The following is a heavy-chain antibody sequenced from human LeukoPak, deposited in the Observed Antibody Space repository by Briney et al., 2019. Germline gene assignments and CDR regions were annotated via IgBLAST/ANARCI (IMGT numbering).Heavy chain of an antibody. V-gene: IGHV4-39*01. J-gene: IGHJ5*02. CDR3: ASLGTLRS. CDR2: ICDSGTN. CDR1: GGSVSSSTYY. Sequence: SETLSLTCTVSGGSVSSSTYYWGWIRQPPGKGLEWIGSICDSGTNYNNPSLKSRVSISIDTSKNQFSVKLTSVSAAHTAMYYCASLGTLRSWGQGTLVSVSS. D-gene: IGHD7-27*01.